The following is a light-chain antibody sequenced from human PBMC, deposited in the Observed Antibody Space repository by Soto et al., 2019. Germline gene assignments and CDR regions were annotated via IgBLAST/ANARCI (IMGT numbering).Light chain of an antibody. V-gene: IGKV3-20*01. CDR3: QQYGSSPLT. J-gene: IGKJ4*01. Sequence: EIVLTESPDTLSLSPGERATLSCRASQSVSSSYLAWYQQKPGQPPRLLIYGASSRATGIPDRFGGSGSGTDFTLTISRLEPEDFAVYYCQQYGSSPLTFGGGTKLDI. CDR1: QSVSSSY. CDR2: GAS.